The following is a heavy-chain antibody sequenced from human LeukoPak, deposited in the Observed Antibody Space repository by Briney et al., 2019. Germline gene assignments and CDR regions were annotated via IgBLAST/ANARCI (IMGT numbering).Heavy chain of an antibody. J-gene: IGHJ3*02. V-gene: IGHV1-2*02. CDR1: GYTFTGYF. D-gene: IGHD2-15*01. CDR2: INPNSGGT. CDR3: AREEGIVVVVARSSAFDI. Sequence: ASVKVSCKASGYTFTGYFMHWVRRAPGQGLEWMGWINPNSGGTNYAQKFLGRVTLTRDTSISTAYMELSRLRSDDTAVYYCAREEGIVVVVARSSAFDIWGQGTMVTVS.